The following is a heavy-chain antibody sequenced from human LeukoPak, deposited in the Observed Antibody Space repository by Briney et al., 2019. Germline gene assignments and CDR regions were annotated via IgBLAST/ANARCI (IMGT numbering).Heavy chain of an antibody. CDR3: AKDGGY. V-gene: IGHV3-30-3*01. D-gene: IGHD3-10*01. J-gene: IGHJ4*02. CDR2: ISYDGSNK. CDR1: GFTFSSYA. Sequence: GRSLRLSCAASGFTFSSYAMHWVRQAPGKGLEWVAVISYDGSNKYHADSVKGRFTISRDNSKNTLYLQMNSLRAEDTAVYYCAKDGGYWGQGTLVTVSS.